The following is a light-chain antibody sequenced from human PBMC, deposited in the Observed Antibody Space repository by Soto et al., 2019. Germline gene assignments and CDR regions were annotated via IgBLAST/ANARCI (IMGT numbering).Light chain of an antibody. Sequence: EIVLTQSPGTLSLSPGERATLSCRASQSVTSYFSSCYQQKPGQAPSLLIYGASTLAAGLADRFGVSGSGTDFALTITRREPEDFAVDYCQQYGRSSLMFTFGQGTKL. J-gene: IGKJ2*01. CDR2: GAS. V-gene: IGKV3-20*01. CDR3: QQYGRSSLMFT. CDR1: QSVTSYF.